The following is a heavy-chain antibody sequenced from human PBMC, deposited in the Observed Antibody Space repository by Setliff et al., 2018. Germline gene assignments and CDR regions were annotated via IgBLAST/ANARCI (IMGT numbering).Heavy chain of an antibody. V-gene: IGHV3-11*01. CDR1: GFTFSDYY. J-gene: IGHJ4*02. CDR3: ASPFYSGSLGPPFPPHY. CDR2: ISSSGSTI. D-gene: IGHD3-10*01. Sequence: LSLSCAASGFTFSDYYMSWIRQAPGKGLEWVSYISSSGSTIYYADPVKGRFTISRDNAKNSLYLQMNSLRAEDTAVYYCASPFYSGSLGPPFPPHYWGQGTLVTVSS.